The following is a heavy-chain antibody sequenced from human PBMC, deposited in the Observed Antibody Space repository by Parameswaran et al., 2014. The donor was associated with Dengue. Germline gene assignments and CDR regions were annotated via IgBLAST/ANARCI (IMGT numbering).Heavy chain of an antibody. D-gene: IGHD3-22*01. J-gene: IGHJ3*02. V-gene: IGHV3-48*01. CDR3: ARNGNPYYYHSSGWDAFDI. CDR2: ISSSSRTI. Sequence: VRQMPGKGLEWVSYISSSSRTIYHADSVKGRFTISRDNVKNSLYLQMNSLRAEDTAVYYCARNGNPYYYHSSGWDAFDIWGQGTMVTVSS.